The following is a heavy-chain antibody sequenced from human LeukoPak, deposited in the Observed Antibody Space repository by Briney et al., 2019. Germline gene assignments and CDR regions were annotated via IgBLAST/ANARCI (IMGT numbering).Heavy chain of an antibody. CDR2: IYHSGST. CDR3: ARVSSPPALFDY. Sequence: PSETLSLTCTVSGGSISNYYWSWLRQPPGKGLEWIGYIYHSGSTYYNPSLKSRVTISVDRSKNQFSLKLSSVTAADTAVYYCARVSSPPALFDYWGQGTLVTVSS. J-gene: IGHJ4*02. V-gene: IGHV4-59*12. CDR1: GGSISNYY. D-gene: IGHD6-13*01.